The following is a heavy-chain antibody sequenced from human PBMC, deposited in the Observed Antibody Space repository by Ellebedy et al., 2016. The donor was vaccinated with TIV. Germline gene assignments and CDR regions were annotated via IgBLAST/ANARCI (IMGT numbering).Heavy chain of an antibody. D-gene: IGHD1-1*01. CDR1: GRTFSSSP. Sequence: AASAKVSCKASGRTFSSSPISWVRQAPGKGLEWMGRIIPILGIANYAQKFQGRVTITADKSTSIAYMELSSLRSEDTAVYYCAAGNDGGWFDPWGQGTLVTVSS. J-gene: IGHJ5*02. CDR3: AAGNDGGWFDP. V-gene: IGHV1-69*02. CDR2: IIPILGIA.